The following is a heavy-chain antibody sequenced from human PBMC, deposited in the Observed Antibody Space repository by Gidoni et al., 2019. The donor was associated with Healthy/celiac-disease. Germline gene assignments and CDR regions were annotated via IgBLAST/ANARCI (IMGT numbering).Heavy chain of an antibody. CDR2: IYTSGST. CDR3: ARELIGSSWKIFDY. Sequence: QVQLQESGPGLVKPSQTLSLTCTVSGGSISSGSYYWSWIRQPAGKGLEWIGRIYTSGSTNYNPSLKSRVTISVDTSKNQFSLKLSSVTAADTAVYYCARELIGSSWKIFDYWGQGTLVTVSS. D-gene: IGHD6-13*01. V-gene: IGHV4-61*02. J-gene: IGHJ4*02. CDR1: GGSISSGSYY.